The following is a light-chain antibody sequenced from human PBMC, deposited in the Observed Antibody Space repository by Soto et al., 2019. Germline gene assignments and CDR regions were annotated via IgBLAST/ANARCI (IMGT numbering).Light chain of an antibody. CDR2: DAS. CDR3: QQRYNWPPIT. V-gene: IGKV3-11*01. CDR1: QSVSIY. Sequence: EMVLTQSPATLSLSPGERATLSCRASQSVSIYLAWYQQKPGQAPRLLIYDASNRATGIPDRFSGSGSGTDFTLTISSLEPEDFAVYYCQQRYNWPPITFGQGTRLEIK. J-gene: IGKJ5*01.